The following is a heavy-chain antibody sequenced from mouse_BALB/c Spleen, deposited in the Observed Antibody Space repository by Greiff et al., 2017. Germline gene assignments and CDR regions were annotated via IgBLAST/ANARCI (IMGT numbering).Heavy chain of an antibody. CDR3: ARRDYDGWAMDY. CDR1: GYTFTDYN. J-gene: IGHJ4*01. CDR2: INPNNGGT. V-gene: IGHV1-18*01. Sequence: VQLQQSGPELVKPGASVKIPCKASGYTFTDYNMDWVKQSHGKSLEWIGDINPNNGGTIYNQKFKGKATLTVDKSSSTAYMELRSLTSEDTAVYYCARRDYDGWAMDYWGQGTSVTVSS. D-gene: IGHD2-3*01.